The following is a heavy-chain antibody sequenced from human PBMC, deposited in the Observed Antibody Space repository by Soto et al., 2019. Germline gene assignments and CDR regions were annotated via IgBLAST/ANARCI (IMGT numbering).Heavy chain of an antibody. J-gene: IGHJ4*02. V-gene: IGHV1-69*13. D-gene: IGHD3-22*01. Sequence: SVKVSCKAAGGTFNKNAIDWVRQVPGQGLEWMGGIVPLFGKANYAQKFQGRVTITADEATNTAHMELRSLRSEDTAIYYCARQFDYETSGYYYAYWGQGTQVTVSS. CDR3: ARQFDYETSGYYYAY. CDR1: GGTFNKNA. CDR2: IVPLFGKA.